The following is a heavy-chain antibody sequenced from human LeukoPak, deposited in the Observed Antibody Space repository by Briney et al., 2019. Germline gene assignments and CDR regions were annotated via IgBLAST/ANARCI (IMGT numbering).Heavy chain of an antibody. J-gene: IGHJ3*02. CDR1: GFTFSSYA. V-gene: IGHV3-30-3*01. D-gene: IGHD3-22*01. CDR2: ISYDGSNK. Sequence: PGGSLRLSCAASGFTFSSYAMHWVRQAPGKGLEWVAVISYDGSNKYYADSVKGRFTISRDNSKNTLYLQMNSLRAEDTAVYYCAKVDYDSSGYYPGGAFDIWGQGTMVTVSS. CDR3: AKVDYDSSGYYPGGAFDI.